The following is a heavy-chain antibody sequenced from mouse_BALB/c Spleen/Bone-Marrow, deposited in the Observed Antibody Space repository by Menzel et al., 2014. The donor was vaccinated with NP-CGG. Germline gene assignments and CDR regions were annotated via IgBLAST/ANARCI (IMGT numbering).Heavy chain of an antibody. CDR1: GYTFTKNA. V-gene: IGHV1-67*01. CDR2: ISTYSGNT. Sequence: VQLQQSGPEQVRPGVSVKISCKDSGYTFTKNAMHWVKQSHAESLEWIGVISTYSGNTNYNQKFKGKATMTVDKSSSTAYMELARLTSEDSAIYYCASTAGTNYDYFAYWGQGTTLTVSS. CDR3: ASTAGTNYDYFAY. J-gene: IGHJ2*01. D-gene: IGHD1-2*01.